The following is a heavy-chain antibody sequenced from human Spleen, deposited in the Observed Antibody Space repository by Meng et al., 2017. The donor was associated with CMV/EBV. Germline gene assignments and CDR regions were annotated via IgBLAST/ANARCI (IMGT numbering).Heavy chain of an antibody. CDR1: GGSITNYF. Sequence: SETLSLTCTVSGGSITNYFWSWIRQPPGRGLEWIGYIYYSGSTNYNPSLKSRVTISVDTSKNQFSLRLSSGTAADTAVYFCARGTGGFGWFDPWGQGTQVTVSS. V-gene: IGHV4-59*12. CDR3: ARGTGGFGWFDP. J-gene: IGHJ5*02. D-gene: IGHD3/OR15-3a*01. CDR2: IYYSGST.